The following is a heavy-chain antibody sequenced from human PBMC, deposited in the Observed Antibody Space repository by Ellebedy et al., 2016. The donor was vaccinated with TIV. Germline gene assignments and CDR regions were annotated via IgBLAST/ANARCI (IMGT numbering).Heavy chain of an antibody. CDR1: GYTFTSYG. CDR2: ISAYNGAT. Sequence: ASVKVSCKASGYTFTSYGIIWVRQAPGQGLEWVGWISAYNGATNYARNLQDRVTMTTDTSTNTAYMELRSLRSEDTAVYYCVREEHHGNHAAPPHYWGQGTLVTVSS. D-gene: IGHD1-14*01. V-gene: IGHV1-18*04. J-gene: IGHJ4*02. CDR3: VREEHHGNHAAPPHY.